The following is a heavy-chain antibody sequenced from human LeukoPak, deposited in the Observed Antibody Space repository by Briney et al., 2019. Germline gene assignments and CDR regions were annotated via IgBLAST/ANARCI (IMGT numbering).Heavy chain of an antibody. CDR2: IRYDGSNK. J-gene: IGHJ4*02. V-gene: IGHV3-30*02. Sequence: GGSLRLSCAASGFTFSSYGMHWVRQAPGKGLEWVAFIRYDGSNKYYADSVKGRFTISRDNSKNTLYLQMNSLRAEDTAVYYCAKPRLRYSCGSSFDYWGQGTLVTVSS. CDR1: GFTFSSYG. CDR3: AKPRLRYSCGSSFDY. D-gene: IGHD6-19*01.